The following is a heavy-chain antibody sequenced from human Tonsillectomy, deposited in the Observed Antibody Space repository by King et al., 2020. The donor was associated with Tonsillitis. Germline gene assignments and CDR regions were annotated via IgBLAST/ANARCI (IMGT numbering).Heavy chain of an antibody. D-gene: IGHD6-19*01. CDR1: GGSISSYY. J-gene: IGHJ5*02. V-gene: IGHV4-59*01. Sequence: QLQESGPGLVKPSETLSLTCTVSGGSISSYYWSWIRQPPGKGLEWIGYFYYSGSTNYNPSLKSRVTISVDTVKNQFFLKLCSVTAADTAVYYCARLYSSGWSRWFDPWGQGTLVTVSS. CDR3: ARLYSSGWSRWFDP. CDR2: FYYSGST.